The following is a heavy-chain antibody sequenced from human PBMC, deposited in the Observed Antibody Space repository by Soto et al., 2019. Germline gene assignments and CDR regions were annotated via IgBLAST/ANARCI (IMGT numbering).Heavy chain of an antibody. J-gene: IGHJ4*02. Sequence: GESLKISCAASGFTFSSYAMSWVRQAPGKGLEWVSAISGSGGSTYYADSVKGRFTISRDNSKNTLYLQMNSLRAEDTAVYYCAKAGLQQKKRHFDYWGQGTLVTVSS. CDR1: GFTFSSYA. CDR3: AKAGLQQKKRHFDY. V-gene: IGHV3-23*01. CDR2: ISGSGGST. D-gene: IGHD4-4*01.